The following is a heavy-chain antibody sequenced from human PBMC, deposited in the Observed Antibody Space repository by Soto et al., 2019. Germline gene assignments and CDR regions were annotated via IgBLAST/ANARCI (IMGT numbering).Heavy chain of an antibody. J-gene: IGHJ3*02. Sequence: QVQLVQSGAEVKKPGASVKVSCKASGYTFTSYDINWVRQATGQGLEWMGWMNPNSGNTGYAQKFQGRVTMTRNTSISTAYMELRSLRSEDTAVYYCANPARNYYFWSGYSFDIWGQGTRVTVSS. D-gene: IGHD3-3*01. V-gene: IGHV1-8*01. CDR2: MNPNSGNT. CDR3: ANPARNYYFWSGYSFDI. CDR1: GYTFTSYD.